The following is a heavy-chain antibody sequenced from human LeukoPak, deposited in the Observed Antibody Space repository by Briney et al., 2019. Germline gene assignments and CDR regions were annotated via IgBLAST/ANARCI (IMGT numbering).Heavy chain of an antibody. J-gene: IGHJ4*02. D-gene: IGHD3-16*01. CDR2: ISYDGSNK. CDR3: ARDGAPFDY. V-gene: IGHV3-30-3*01. CDR1: GFTFSSYA. Sequence: GGSLRLSCAASGFTFSSYAMHWVRQAPGKGLGWVAVISYDGSNKYYADSVKGRFTISRDYSKNTLYLQMNSLRAEDTAVYYCARDGAPFDYWGQGTLVTVSS.